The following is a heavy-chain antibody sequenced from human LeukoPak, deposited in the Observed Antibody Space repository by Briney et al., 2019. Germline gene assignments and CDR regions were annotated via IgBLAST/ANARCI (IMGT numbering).Heavy chain of an antibody. V-gene: IGHV3-9*01. D-gene: IGHD3-16*02. CDR1: GFTFDDYA. CDR2: ISWNSGSI. Sequence: GRSLRLSCAASGFTFDDYAMHWVRQAPGKGLEWVSGISWNSGSIGYADSVKGRFTISRDNAKNSLYLQMNSLRAEDTALYYCARDQGYVWGSYRPDYGMDVWGKGTTVTVSS. J-gene: IGHJ6*04. CDR3: ARDQGYVWGSYRPDYGMDV.